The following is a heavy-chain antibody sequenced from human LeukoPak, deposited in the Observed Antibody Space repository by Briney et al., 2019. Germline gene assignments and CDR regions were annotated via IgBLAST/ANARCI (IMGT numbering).Heavy chain of an antibody. CDR1: GFTFSNAW. CDR2: IYSGGST. D-gene: IGHD6-13*01. Sequence: PGGSLRLSCAASGFTFSNAWMSWVRQAPGKGLEWVSVIYSGGSTYYADSVKGRFTISRDNSKNTLYLQMNSLRAEDTAVYYCARDIEAAALDYWGQGTLVTVSS. CDR3: ARDIEAAALDY. V-gene: IGHV3-66*01. J-gene: IGHJ4*02.